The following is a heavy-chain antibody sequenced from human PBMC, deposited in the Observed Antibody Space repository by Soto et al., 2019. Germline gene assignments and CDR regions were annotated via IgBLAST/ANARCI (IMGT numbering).Heavy chain of an antibody. CDR1: GYMFPSYY. D-gene: IGHD2-2*01. J-gene: IGHJ4*02. V-gene: IGHV1-18*01. CDR2: ISAYNANT. Sequence: QVQLVQSGAEVKKPGASVKVSCKASGYMFPSYYISWVRQAPGQGLEWMGWISAYNANTNYAQKLQGRVTMTTDKSTSTAYMALRSLRSDDTAVYYCARDLPPSDYWGQGTLVTVSS. CDR3: ARDLPPSDY.